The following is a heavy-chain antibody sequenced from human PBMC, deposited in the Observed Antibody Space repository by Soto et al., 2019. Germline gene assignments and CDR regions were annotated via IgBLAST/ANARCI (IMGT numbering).Heavy chain of an antibody. Sequence: QVQLVESGGGVVQPGRSLRLSCAASGFTFSSYGMHWVRQAPGKGLEWVAVISYDESNKYYADSVKGRFTISRDNSKNTLYLQMNGLRAEDTAVYYCAKDQIAVAGGAFDIWGQGTMVTVSS. D-gene: IGHD6-19*01. CDR3: AKDQIAVAGGAFDI. J-gene: IGHJ3*02. V-gene: IGHV3-30*18. CDR1: GFTFSSYG. CDR2: ISYDESNK.